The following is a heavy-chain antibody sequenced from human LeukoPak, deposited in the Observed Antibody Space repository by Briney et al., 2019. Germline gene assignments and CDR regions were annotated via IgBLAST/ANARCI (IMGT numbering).Heavy chain of an antibody. CDR1: GGSISSGNSY. CDR2: FHTSGSS. Sequence: SETLSLTCTVSGGSISSGNSYWSWIRQPAGKGLEWIGRFHTSGSSNYNPSLKSRVAISVDTSKNQFSLRLSSVTAADTAVYYCARVDGSRSGGSCPSGNWFDPWGRGTLVTVSS. J-gene: IGHJ5*02. CDR3: ARVDGSRSGGSCPSGNWFDP. D-gene: IGHD2-15*01. V-gene: IGHV4-61*02.